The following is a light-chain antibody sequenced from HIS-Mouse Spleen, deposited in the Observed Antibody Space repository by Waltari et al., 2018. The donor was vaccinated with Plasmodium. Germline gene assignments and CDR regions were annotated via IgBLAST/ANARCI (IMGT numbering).Light chain of an antibody. Sequence: DIQMTQSPSSLSASVGDRVTITCRASQSISSYLNWYQQKPGKAPKLLIYAASSLQSGVPSRFSGSGSGTDFTLTISSLQPEEFATYYCQQRYSTPPTFGGGTKVEIK. CDR1: QSISSY. J-gene: IGKJ4*01. V-gene: IGKV1-39*01. CDR2: AAS. CDR3: QQRYSTPPT.